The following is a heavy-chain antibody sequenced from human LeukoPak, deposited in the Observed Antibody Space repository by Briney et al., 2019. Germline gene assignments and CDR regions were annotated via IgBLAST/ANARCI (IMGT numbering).Heavy chain of an antibody. J-gene: IGHJ4*02. Sequence: GGSLRLSCAVSRNTFRNGWMSWVRQARGKGLEWVARIRSKTEGETKEYAASVKGRFTISRDDSRSRLYLQMNSLKTEDTDVYYCATGVVTGTSRWGQGTLVTVSS. CDR1: RNTFRNGW. D-gene: IGHD1-1*01. CDR2: IRSKTEGETK. V-gene: IGHV3-15*01. CDR3: ATGVVTGTSR.